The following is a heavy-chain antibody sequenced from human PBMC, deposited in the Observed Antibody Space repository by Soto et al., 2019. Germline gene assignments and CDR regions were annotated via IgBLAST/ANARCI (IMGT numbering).Heavy chain of an antibody. CDR3: TTDVPWDNNWFDP. V-gene: IGHV3-15*01. D-gene: IGHD1-26*01. CDR1: GFTFSNAW. Sequence: GGSLRLSCAASGFTFSNAWMSWVRQAPGKGLEWVGRIKSKTDGGTTDYAAPVKGRFTISRDDSKNTLYLQMNSLKTEDTAVYYCTTDVPWDNNWFDPWGQGTLVTVSS. J-gene: IGHJ5*02. CDR2: IKSKTDGGTT.